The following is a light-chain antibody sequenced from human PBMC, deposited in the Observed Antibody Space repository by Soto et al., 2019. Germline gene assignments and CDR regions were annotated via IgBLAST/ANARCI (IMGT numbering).Light chain of an antibody. CDR3: CSYSGSDTMI. Sequence: QSALTQPASVSDSPGQSISISCGGGRNDIGTYNLVSWYQQHPGKAPKLIIYEGNKRPSGVSNRFSGSRSGNTASLTISGLQAEDEADYYCCSYSGSDTMIFGGGTKLTVL. CDR1: RNDIGTYNL. J-gene: IGLJ2*01. CDR2: EGN. V-gene: IGLV2-23*01.